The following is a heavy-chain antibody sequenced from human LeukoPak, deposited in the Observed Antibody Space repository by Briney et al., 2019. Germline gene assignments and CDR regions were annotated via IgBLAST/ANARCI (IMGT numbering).Heavy chain of an antibody. D-gene: IGHD3-9*01. Sequence: GESLKISCKGSGYSLTSYWIGCVRQMPGKGLEWMGIIYPGDSDTRYSSSFQGQVTSSADKSISTAYMQWSSLKASDTAMYYCARDGKRYFDWLLHNNWFDPWGQGTLVTVSS. CDR1: GYSLTSYW. J-gene: IGHJ5*02. CDR2: IYPGDSDT. CDR3: ARDGKRYFDWLLHNNWFDP. V-gene: IGHV5-51*01.